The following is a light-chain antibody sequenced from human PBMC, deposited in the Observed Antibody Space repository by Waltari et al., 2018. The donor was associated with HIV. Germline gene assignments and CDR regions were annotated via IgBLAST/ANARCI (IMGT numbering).Light chain of an antibody. CDR2: TND. CDR1: SSTLGSTL. V-gene: IGLV1-44*01. CDR3: AAWDDSLNGM. J-gene: IGLJ3*02. Sequence: QSVLTQPPSVSGTPGQNVTLSCSGRSSTLGSTLVNWYQQLPGAAPKLLIYTNDQRPSGVPDRFSGSKSGTSASLAISGLQSADEADYYCAAWDDSLNGMFGGGTKLTVL.